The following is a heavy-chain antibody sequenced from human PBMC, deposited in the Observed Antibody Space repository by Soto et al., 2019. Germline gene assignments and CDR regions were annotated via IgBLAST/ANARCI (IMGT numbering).Heavy chain of an antibody. CDR2: INTDGTST. CDR1: GFTFSSYW. J-gene: IGHJ4*02. D-gene: IGHD3-10*01. CDR3: TRAGSYRSDY. Sequence: EVQLVESGGGLVQPGGSLRLSCAASGFTFSSYWLHRVRQAPGKGLEWVSRINTDGTSTSYADSLKGRFTISRDNAKNTLYLQMNSLRAEDTAVYYCTRAGSYRSDYWGQGTLVTVSS. V-gene: IGHV3-74*01.